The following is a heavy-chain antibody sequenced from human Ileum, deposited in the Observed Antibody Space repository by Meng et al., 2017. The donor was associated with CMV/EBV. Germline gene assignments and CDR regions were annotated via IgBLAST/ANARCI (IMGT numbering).Heavy chain of an antibody. CDR1: GDSIKNYY. CDR3: ARGWIRTPDS. D-gene: IGHD4-23*01. J-gene: IGHJ5*01. CDR2: IHYSGGT. V-gene: IGHV4-4*07. Sequence: QVTLRESGPRRVKPSETLSLTCTCSGDSIKNYYWTWPRRPAGKGLEWLGRIHYSGGTDDNPSLDGRFTMSTDASKNQVSLKLRSVTAADTGVYYCARGWIRTPDSWGQGTLVTVSS.